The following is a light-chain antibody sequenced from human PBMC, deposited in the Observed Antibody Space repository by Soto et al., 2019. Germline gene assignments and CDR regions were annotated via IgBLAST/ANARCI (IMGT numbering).Light chain of an antibody. CDR3: SAYTTRSAV. Sequence: QSVLTQPASVSGSPGQSITISCTGTSSDVGGYHYVSWYQQLPGKAPKLMIYEVTKRPSGVSNRFSGSKSDNTASLTISGLQAEVEADYYCSAYTTRSAVFGTGTKLTVL. CDR1: SSDVGGYHY. CDR2: EVT. J-gene: IGLJ1*01. V-gene: IGLV2-14*01.